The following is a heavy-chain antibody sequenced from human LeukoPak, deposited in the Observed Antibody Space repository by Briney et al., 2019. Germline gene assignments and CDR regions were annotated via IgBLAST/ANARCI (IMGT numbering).Heavy chain of an antibody. CDR2: ISPGSSTI. D-gene: IGHD2-8*01. CDR3: ANQAWRTHGAGGYHDDC. J-gene: IGHJ4*01. CDR1: GFAFSTYS. Sequence: GGSLRLSCAASGFAFSTYSMIWVRQAPGKGLEWVSYISPGSSTIYYADFAKGRFTISRDDGEKSLYLQMNPLRAEDTAVYYCANQAWRTHGAGGYHDDCWGHGTLVTVSS. V-gene: IGHV3-48*01.